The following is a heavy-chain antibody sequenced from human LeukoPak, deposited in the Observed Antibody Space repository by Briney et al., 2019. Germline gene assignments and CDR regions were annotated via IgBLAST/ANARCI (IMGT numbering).Heavy chain of an antibody. J-gene: IGHJ4*02. Sequence: GGSLRLSCAASGFTFTNYAMSWVRQAPGKGLEWVANIKQDGSEKYYVDSVKGRFTISRDNAKNSLYLQMNSLRAEDTAVYYCARVGRYGDKAFDYWGQGTLVTVSS. V-gene: IGHV3-7*01. CDR3: ARVGRYGDKAFDY. D-gene: IGHD4-17*01. CDR1: GFTFTNYA. CDR2: IKQDGSEK.